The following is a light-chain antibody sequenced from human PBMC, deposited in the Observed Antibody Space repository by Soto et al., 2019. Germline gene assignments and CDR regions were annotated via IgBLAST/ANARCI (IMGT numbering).Light chain of an antibody. CDR3: QTWGTGTFYV. CDR2: LNSDGSH. V-gene: IGLV4-69*01. J-gene: IGLJ1*01. CDR1: SGHSSYA. Sequence: QLVLTQSPSASASLGASVKLTCTLSSGHSSYAIAWHQQQPEKGPRYLMKLNSDGSHSKGDGIPDRFSGSSSGAERYLTISSLQFEDEAGYYCQTWGTGTFYVFGTGTKVTVL.